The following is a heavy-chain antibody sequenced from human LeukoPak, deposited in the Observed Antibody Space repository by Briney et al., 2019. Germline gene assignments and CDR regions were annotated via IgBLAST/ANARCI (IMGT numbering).Heavy chain of an antibody. J-gene: IGHJ4*02. D-gene: IGHD3-16*02. V-gene: IGHV3-11*01. CDR1: GFTFSDYY. Sequence: GGSLRLSCAASGFTFSDYYMSWIRQAPGKGLEWVSYISSSGSTIYYADSVKGRFTISRDNAKNSLYLQMNSLRAEDTAVYYCARGNDYVWGSYRYFDYWGQGTLVTVSS. CDR2: ISSSGSTI. CDR3: ARGNDYVWGSYRYFDY.